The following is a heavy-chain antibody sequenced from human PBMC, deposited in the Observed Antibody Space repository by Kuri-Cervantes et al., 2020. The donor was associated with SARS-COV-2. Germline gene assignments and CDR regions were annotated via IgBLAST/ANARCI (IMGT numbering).Heavy chain of an antibody. CDR1: GGSISSYY. D-gene: IGHD5-18*01. CDR3: AGRGHSYGYEGYHYYMDV. CDR2: IYYSGST. J-gene: IGHJ6*03. Sequence: SETLSLTCTVSGGSISSYYWSWIRQPLRKGLEWIGYIYYSGSTNYNPSLKSRVTISVDTSKNQFSLKLSSVTAADTAVYYCAGRGHSYGYEGYHYYMDVWGKGTTVTVSS. V-gene: IGHV4-59*12.